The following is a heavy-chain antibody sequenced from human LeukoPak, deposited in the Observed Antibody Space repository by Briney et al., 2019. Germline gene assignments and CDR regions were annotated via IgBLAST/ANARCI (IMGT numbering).Heavy chain of an antibody. CDR1: GFTFSSYW. J-gene: IGHJ4*02. D-gene: IGHD3-22*01. V-gene: IGHV3-74*01. Sequence: PGGSLRLSCAASGFTFSSYWMYWVRQAPGKGLVWVSRINTDGSSTSYADSVKGRFTISRDNAKNTLYLQMNSLRAEDTAEYYCARGYSSGYYFFDYWGQGTLVTVSS. CDR3: ARGYSSGYYFFDY. CDR2: INTDGSST.